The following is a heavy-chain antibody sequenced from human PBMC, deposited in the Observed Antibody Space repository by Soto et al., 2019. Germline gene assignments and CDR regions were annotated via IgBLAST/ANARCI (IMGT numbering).Heavy chain of an antibody. V-gene: IGHV3-21*02. CDR3: ARDRRPRNEVDPFDY. Sequence: EVQLVESGGGLVKPGGSLRLSCAASGFTFSTYTMNWVRQAPGKGLEWVSSISDSSNYINYADSVKGRFTISRDNAKNSLLLQMNSLRAEDTAVHYCARDRRPRNEVDPFDYWGQGSLVTVSS. J-gene: IGHJ4*02. CDR1: GFTFSTYT. CDR2: ISDSSNYI. D-gene: IGHD1-1*01.